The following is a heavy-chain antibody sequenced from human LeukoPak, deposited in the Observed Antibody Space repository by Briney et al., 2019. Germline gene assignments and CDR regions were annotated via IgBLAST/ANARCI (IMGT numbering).Heavy chain of an antibody. CDR1: RFTFSSYE. J-gene: IGHJ3*02. Sequence: PGGSLRLSCAASRFTFSSYEMNCVRQAPGKGLEWVSYISGSGIKHYADSVKGRFTISRDNAKNSLYLQMNSLRVEDTAVYYCAREDTGVAFDIWGQGTTVTV. V-gene: IGHV3-48*03. CDR3: AREDTGVAFDI. CDR2: ISGSGIK. D-gene: IGHD2-8*01.